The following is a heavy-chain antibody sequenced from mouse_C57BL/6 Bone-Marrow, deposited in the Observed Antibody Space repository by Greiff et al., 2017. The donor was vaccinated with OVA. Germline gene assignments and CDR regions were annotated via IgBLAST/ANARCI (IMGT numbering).Heavy chain of an antibody. CDR3: ARGYYGSSSWFAY. J-gene: IGHJ3*01. CDR2: ISYDGSN. D-gene: IGHD1-1*01. CDR1: GYSITSGYY. Sequence: VQLKESGPGLVKPSQSLSLTCSVTGYSITSGYYWNWIRQFPGNKLEWMGYISYDGSNNYNPSLKNRIFITRDTSKNQFFLKLHSVTTEDTATYYCARGYYGSSSWFAYWGQGTLVTVSA. V-gene: IGHV3-6*01.